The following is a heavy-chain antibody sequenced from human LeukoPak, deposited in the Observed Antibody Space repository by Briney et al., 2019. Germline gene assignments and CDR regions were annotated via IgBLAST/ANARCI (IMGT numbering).Heavy chain of an antibody. V-gene: IGHV3-7*03. CDR2: IKGDGSER. J-gene: IGHJ4*02. D-gene: IGHD3-22*01. CDR3: TSLSGFYQSY. CDR1: GLTFSSHW. Sequence: PGGSLRLSCVVSGLTFSSHWANCVPDVPGRGLGGGANIKGDGSERYYVDSVKGRFTISRDNTNNSLYLHMSRLRVEDSAIYYCTSLSGFYQSYWGQGTLVTVSS.